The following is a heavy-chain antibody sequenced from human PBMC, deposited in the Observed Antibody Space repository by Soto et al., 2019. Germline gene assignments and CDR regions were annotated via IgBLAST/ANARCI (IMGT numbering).Heavy chain of an antibody. CDR2: IIPMFGIP. Sequence: QVQLVQSGAEVKKPGSSVKVSCKASGGTLSKHAITWVRRAPGQGLEWLGGIIPMFGIPNYPQKFQGRVTISADDSTNTSHMELNSLTSEDTAIYYCARLLTEGATFREDAFDLWGQGTKVTVSS. V-gene: IGHV1-69*01. CDR3: ARLLTEGATFREDAFDL. D-gene: IGHD3-9*01. CDR1: GGTLSKHA. J-gene: IGHJ3*01.